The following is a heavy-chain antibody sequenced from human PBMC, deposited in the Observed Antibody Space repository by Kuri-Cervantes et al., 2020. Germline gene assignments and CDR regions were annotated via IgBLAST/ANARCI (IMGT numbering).Heavy chain of an antibody. CDR3: ARAKIVLRRVAFDI. CDR2: IYHSGST. J-gene: IGHJ3*02. CDR1: GGSISSSNW. D-gene: IGHD2/OR15-2a*01. V-gene: IGHV4-4*02. Sequence: SETLSLTCAVSGGSISSSNWWSWVRQPPGKGLEWIGEIYHSGSTNYNPSLKSRVTISVDKSKNQFSLKLSSVTAADTAVYYCARAKIVLRRVAFDIWGQGTMVTVSS.